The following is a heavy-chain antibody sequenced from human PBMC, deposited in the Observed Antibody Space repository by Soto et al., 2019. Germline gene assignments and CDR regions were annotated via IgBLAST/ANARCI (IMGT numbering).Heavy chain of an antibody. CDR2: IYYSGST. D-gene: IGHD2-15*01. J-gene: IGHJ4*02. CDR1: GGSISSSSYY. Sequence: QLQLQESGPGLVKPSETLSLTCTVSGGSISSSSYYWGWIRQPPGKGREGIGRIYYSGSTYYNPSLKSRVTISVDTSKNRFSLKLSSVTAADTAVYYCAREIGYCSGGSCYRIGLPPDYWGQGTLVTVSS. CDR3: AREIGYCSGGSCYRIGLPPDY. V-gene: IGHV4-39*01.